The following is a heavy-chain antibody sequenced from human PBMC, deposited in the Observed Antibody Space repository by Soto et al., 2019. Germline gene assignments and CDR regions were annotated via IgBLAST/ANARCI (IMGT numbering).Heavy chain of an antibody. CDR1: GFSLSTSGVG. D-gene: IGHD6-13*01. Sequence: QITLKESGPTLVKPAQTLTLTCTFSGFSLSTSGVGVGWIRQPPGKALEWLALIYWDDDKRYSPSLKSRLTITKDTSKNQVVLTMTNMDPVDTATYYCAHRQDSSSSNWFDPWGQGTLVTVSS. CDR2: IYWDDDK. CDR3: AHRQDSSSSNWFDP. V-gene: IGHV2-5*02. J-gene: IGHJ5*02.